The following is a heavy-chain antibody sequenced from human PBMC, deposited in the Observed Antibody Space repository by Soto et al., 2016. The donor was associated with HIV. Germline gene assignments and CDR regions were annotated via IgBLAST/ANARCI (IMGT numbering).Heavy chain of an antibody. J-gene: IGHJ4*02. CDR3: TTYYGDLGYFDY. CDR2: IKSKTDGGTT. V-gene: IGHV3-15*01. D-gene: IGHD4-17*01. CDR1: GFTFSNAW. Sequence: EVQLVESGGGLVKPGGSLRLSCAASGFTFSNAWMSWVRQAPGKGLEWVGRIKSKTDGGTTDYAAPVKGRFTISRDDSKNTLYLQMNSLKTEDTAVYYCTTYYGDLGYFDYWGQGTLVTVSS.